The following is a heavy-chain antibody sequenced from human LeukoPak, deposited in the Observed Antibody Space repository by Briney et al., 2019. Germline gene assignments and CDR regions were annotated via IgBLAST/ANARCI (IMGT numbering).Heavy chain of an antibody. CDR3: VRRRSTLYYYDSSGYYDY. V-gene: IGHV4-39*07. Sequence: SETLSLTCSVSGGSISSYYWGWIRQPPGKGLEWIGSIYYRGSTYYNPSLKSRVTISVDTSENQFSPQLSYVTAAATAVYDCVRRRSTLYYYDSSGYYDYWGQGTLTTVSS. J-gene: IGHJ4*02. D-gene: IGHD3-22*01. CDR1: GGSISSYY. CDR2: IYYRGST.